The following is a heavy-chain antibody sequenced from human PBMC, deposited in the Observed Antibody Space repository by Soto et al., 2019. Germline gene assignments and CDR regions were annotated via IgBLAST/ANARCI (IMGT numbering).Heavy chain of an antibody. Sequence: EVQLVQSGAEVKKPGESLKISCKGSGYTFNTYWIGWVRQIPGKGLEWMGIIYPGDSHTRYSPSFQGQVTISADKSISTAYLQWSSLKASDSAVYDCARKGHNYGADYWGQGTLVTVSS. D-gene: IGHD5-18*01. CDR2: IYPGDSHT. CDR3: ARKGHNYGADY. V-gene: IGHV5-51*03. J-gene: IGHJ4*02. CDR1: GYTFNTYW.